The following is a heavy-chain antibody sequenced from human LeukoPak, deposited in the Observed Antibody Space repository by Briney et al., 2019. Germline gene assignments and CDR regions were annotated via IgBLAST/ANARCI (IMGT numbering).Heavy chain of an antibody. J-gene: IGHJ6*03. CDR1: GFTFNSYW. V-gene: IGHV3-7*01. CDR2: IKEDGTEK. Sequence: GGSLRLSCVDSGFTFNSYWMSWVRQAPGKGLEWVANIKEDGTEKYYVDSVRGRFTLSRDNAENSLYLQMSSLRAEDTAVYYCARDHHDVLTGYYSNYYNYYYMDVWGKGTTVTVSS. CDR3: ARDHHDVLTGYYSNYYNYYYMDV. D-gene: IGHD3-9*01.